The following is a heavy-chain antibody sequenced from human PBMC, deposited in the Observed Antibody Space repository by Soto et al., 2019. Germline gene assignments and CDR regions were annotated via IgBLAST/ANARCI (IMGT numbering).Heavy chain of an antibody. D-gene: IGHD3-9*01. CDR2: IYHSGST. J-gene: IGHJ5*02. CDR3: ARSYYDILTGPNWFDP. Sequence: SETLSLTCAVSGGSISSGGYSWSWIRQPPGKGLEWIGYIYHSGSTYYNPSLKSRVTISVDRSKNQFSLKLSSVTAADTAVYYCARSYYDILTGPNWFDPWGQGTLVTVSS. V-gene: IGHV4-30-2*01. CDR1: GGSISSGGYS.